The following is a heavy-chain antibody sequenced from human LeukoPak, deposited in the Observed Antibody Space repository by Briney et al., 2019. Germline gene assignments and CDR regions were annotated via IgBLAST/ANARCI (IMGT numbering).Heavy chain of an antibody. J-gene: IGHJ3*02. Sequence: PGRSLRLSCAASGFTFDDYAMHWVPQAPGKGLEWVSGISWNSGSIGYADSVKGRFTISRDNAKNYLYLQMNSLRAEDMALYYCAKTSSSWHNDAFDIWGQGTMVTVSS. CDR3: AKTSSSWHNDAFDI. V-gene: IGHV3-9*03. CDR1: GFTFDDYA. CDR2: ISWNSGSI. D-gene: IGHD6-13*01.